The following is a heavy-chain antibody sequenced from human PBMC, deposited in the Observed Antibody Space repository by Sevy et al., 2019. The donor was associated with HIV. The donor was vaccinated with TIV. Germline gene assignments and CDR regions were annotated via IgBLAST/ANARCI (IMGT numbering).Heavy chain of an antibody. J-gene: IGHJ4*02. Sequence: GGSLRLSCAASGFIFSHYAVHWVRQGPGKRLEWVAIMSYVGGSENYADSVKGRFTISRDNSKNTLFLQMNSLRPDDTAMYYCARLNSCGGDCYYFDYWGQGTLVTVSS. CDR3: ARLNSCGGDCYYFDY. D-gene: IGHD2-21*02. V-gene: IGHV3-30-3*01. CDR1: GFIFSHYA. CDR2: MSYVGGSE.